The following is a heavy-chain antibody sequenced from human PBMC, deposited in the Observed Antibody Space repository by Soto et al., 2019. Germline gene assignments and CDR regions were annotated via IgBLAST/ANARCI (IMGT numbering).Heavy chain of an antibody. CDR3: ATDDSGHSAPNWFDP. Sequence: PGGSLRLSCSASGFTFSCSAISWVRQAAGKGLECVLAISGSGSSTYYADSVKGGFTISRDNSKNTLYLQMNSLRAEDTAVYYCATDDSGHSAPNWFDPWGQGTLVIVIS. CDR1: GFTFSCSA. D-gene: IGHD6-13*01. J-gene: IGHJ5*02. V-gene: IGHV3-23*01. CDR2: ISGSGSST.